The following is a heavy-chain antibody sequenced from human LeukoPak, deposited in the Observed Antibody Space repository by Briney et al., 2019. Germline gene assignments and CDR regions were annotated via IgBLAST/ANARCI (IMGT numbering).Heavy chain of an antibody. CDR3: ARDQRYFDWSPLPLDY. Sequence: PGGSLRLSCAASGFTFSSYSMNWVRQAPGKGLEWVSSISSSSSYIYYADSVKGRFTISRDNAKNSLYLQMNSLRAEDTAVYYCARDQRYFDWSPLPLDYWGQGTLVTVSS. V-gene: IGHV3-21*01. CDR1: GFTFSSYS. J-gene: IGHJ4*02. CDR2: ISSSSSYI. D-gene: IGHD3-9*01.